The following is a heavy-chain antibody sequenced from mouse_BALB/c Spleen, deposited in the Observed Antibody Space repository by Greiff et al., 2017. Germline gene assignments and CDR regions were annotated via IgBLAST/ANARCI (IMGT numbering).Heavy chain of an antibody. J-gene: IGHJ4*01. Sequence: VQLQQSGAELARPGASVKLSCKASGYTFTSYWMQWVKQRPGQGLEWIGAIYPGDGDTNYNGKFKGKATLTADKSSSTAYMQLSSLTSEDSAVYFCARFGTSGYYYAMDYWGQGTSVTVSS. CDR1: GYTFTSYW. V-gene: IGHV1-87*01. CDR3: ARFGTSGYYYAMDY. CDR2: IYPGDGDT. D-gene: IGHD1-3*01.